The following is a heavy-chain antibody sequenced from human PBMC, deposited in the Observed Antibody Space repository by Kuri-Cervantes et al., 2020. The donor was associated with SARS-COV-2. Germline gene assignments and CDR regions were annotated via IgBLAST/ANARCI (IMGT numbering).Heavy chain of an antibody. D-gene: IGHD1-26*01. CDR1: GGSISSYY. J-gene: IGHJ4*02. V-gene: IGHV4-59*08. CDR3: ARHGSYGWELSPYYFDY. Sequence: SETLSLTCTVSGGSISSYYWSWIRQPPGKGLEWIGYIYYSGSTNYNPSLKSRVTISVDTSKNQFSLKLSSVTAADTAVYYCARHGSYGWELSPYYFDYWGQGTTVTVSS. CDR2: IYYSGST.